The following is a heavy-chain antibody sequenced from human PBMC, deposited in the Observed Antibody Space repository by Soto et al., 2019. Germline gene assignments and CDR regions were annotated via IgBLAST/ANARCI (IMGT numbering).Heavy chain of an antibody. V-gene: IGHV3-23*01. CDR3: AKARRDGYNRVKWPFDY. D-gene: IGHD5-12*01. Sequence: PGGSLRLSCAASGFTFSSYAMSWVRQAPGKGLEWVSAISGSGGSTYYADSVKGRFTISRDNSKNTLYLQMNSLRAEDTAVYYCAKARRDGYNRVKWPFDYWGQGTLVTVSS. CDR2: ISGSGGST. J-gene: IGHJ4*02. CDR1: GFTFSSYA.